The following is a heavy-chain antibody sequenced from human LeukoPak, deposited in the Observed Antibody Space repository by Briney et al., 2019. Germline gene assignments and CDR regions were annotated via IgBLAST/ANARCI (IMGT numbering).Heavy chain of an antibody. J-gene: IGHJ2*01. CDR3: AKDWTGTKPFDL. Sequence: GGSLRLSCAASGFTFSTYSMNWVRQAPGKGLEWVSSISSSSSYRYYADSVKGRFTISRDNSKNTLYLQMNSLRAEDTAVYYCAKDWTGTKPFDLWGRGTLVTVSS. CDR2: ISSSSSYR. V-gene: IGHV3-21*04. CDR1: GFTFSTYS. D-gene: IGHD3/OR15-3a*01.